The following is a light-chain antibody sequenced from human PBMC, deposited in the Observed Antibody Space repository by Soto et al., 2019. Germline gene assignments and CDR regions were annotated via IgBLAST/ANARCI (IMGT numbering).Light chain of an antibody. V-gene: IGLV5-45*01. Sequence: QPVLTQPTSLSASPGASARLTCTLRSGLNLGSYRIFWYQQRPDSPPRYLLNYDSDSSKHQGSGVPSRFSGSKDASRNAGILVISGLQSEDEADYYCMMWHSSSRAWVFGGGTKLTVL. J-gene: IGLJ3*02. CDR2: YDSDSSK. CDR1: SGLNLGSYR. CDR3: MMWHSSSRAWV.